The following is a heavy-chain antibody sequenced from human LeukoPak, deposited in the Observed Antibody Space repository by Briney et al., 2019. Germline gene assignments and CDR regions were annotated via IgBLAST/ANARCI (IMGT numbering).Heavy chain of an antibody. CDR2: INPNSGGT. V-gene: IGHV1-2*04. CDR3: ARESYGDYSFRWGMDV. D-gene: IGHD4-17*01. CDR1: GYTFTGYY. Sequence: ASVKVSCKASGYTFTGYYMHWVRQAPGQGLEWMGWINPNSGGTNYAQKFQGWVTMTRDTSISTAYMALSRLRSDDTAVYYCARESYGDYSFRWGMDVWGKGTTVTVSS. J-gene: IGHJ6*04.